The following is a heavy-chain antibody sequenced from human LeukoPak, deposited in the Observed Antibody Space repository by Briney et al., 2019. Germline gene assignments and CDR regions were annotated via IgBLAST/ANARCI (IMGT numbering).Heavy chain of an antibody. D-gene: IGHD1-26*01. CDR3: ARVGYIGSSWLFDY. CDR1: GGSITSYY. Sequence: SETLSLTCTVSGGSITSYYWGGVRQPAGKGLEWIGRIYTTGRTDHHPSLNSRLTMSVDTSKNQFSLNLSSVTAADTAVYYCARVGYIGSSWLFDYWGQGALVIVSS. CDR2: IYTTGRT. V-gene: IGHV4-4*07. J-gene: IGHJ4*02.